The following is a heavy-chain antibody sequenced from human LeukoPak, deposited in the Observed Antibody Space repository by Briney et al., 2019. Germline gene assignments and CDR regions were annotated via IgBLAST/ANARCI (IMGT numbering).Heavy chain of an antibody. CDR2: TYYRSKWYS. Sequence: SQTLSVTCAISGESVSSINGAWNWIRQSPSRGLEWLGRTYYRSKWYSDYADSMKGRITINPDTSKNQSSLQLNSVTPEDTAVYYCARDEGRSGWYTFDYWGQGSLVTVSS. J-gene: IGHJ4*02. CDR1: GESVSSINGA. D-gene: IGHD6-19*01. V-gene: IGHV6-1*01. CDR3: ARDEGRSGWYTFDY.